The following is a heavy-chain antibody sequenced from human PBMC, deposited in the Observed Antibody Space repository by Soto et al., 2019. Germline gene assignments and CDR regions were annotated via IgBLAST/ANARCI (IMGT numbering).Heavy chain of an antibody. Sequence: SVKVSCKASGGTFSSYAISWVRQAPGQGLEWMGGIIPIFGTANYAQKFQGRVTITADESTSTAYMELSSLRSEDTAVYYCARDLHSSWSYYYYYGMDVWGQGTTVTVSS. J-gene: IGHJ6*02. CDR3: ARDLHSSWSYYYYYGMDV. CDR1: GGTFSSYA. CDR2: IIPIFGTA. V-gene: IGHV1-69*13. D-gene: IGHD6-13*01.